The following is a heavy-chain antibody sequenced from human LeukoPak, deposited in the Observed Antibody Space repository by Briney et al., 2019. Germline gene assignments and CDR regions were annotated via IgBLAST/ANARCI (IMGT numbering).Heavy chain of an antibody. V-gene: IGHV4-59*08. D-gene: IGHD4-23*01. CDR2: MYYSGTT. Sequence: KPSETLSLTCTVSGGSISSYYWSWIRQPPGKGLEYIGYMYYSGTTFYNPSLKSRVTISVDTSKNQFSLNLTSVTAADTAVYYCASNLGGNNGASDIWGQGTMVTVSS. J-gene: IGHJ3*02. CDR1: GGSISSYY. CDR3: ASNLGGNNGASDI.